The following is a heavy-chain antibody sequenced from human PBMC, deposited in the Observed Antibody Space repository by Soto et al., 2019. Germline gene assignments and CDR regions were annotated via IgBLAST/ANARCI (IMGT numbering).Heavy chain of an antibody. J-gene: IGHJ6*02. CDR3: ARDSRGSYYYYGMDV. CDR1: GYSISSGYY. CDR2: IYHSGST. V-gene: IGHV4-38-2*02. Sequence: PSETLSLTCAVSGYSISSGYYWGWIRQPPGKGLEWIGSIYHSGSTYYNPSLKSRVTISVDTSKNQFSLKLSSVTAAGTAVYYCARDSRGSYYYYGMDVWGQGTTVTVSS.